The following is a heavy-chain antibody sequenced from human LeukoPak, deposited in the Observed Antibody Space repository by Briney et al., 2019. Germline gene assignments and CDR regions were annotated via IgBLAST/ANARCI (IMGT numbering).Heavy chain of an antibody. V-gene: IGHV3-30-3*01. J-gene: IGHJ4*02. Sequence: GRSLRLSCAASGFTFSSYAMHWVRQAPGKGLEWVAVISYDGSNKYYADSVKGRFTISRDNSKNTLYLQMNSLRAEDTAVYYCAKFYDILTGYFDYWGQGTLVTVSS. CDR2: ISYDGSNK. CDR1: GFTFSSYA. D-gene: IGHD3-9*01. CDR3: AKFYDILTGYFDY.